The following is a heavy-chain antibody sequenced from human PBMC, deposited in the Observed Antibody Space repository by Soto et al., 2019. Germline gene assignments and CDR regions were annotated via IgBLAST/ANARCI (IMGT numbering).Heavy chain of an antibody. CDR3: ATSLVTSRTRVDY. V-gene: IGHV4-31*03. J-gene: IGHJ4*02. CDR2: IYYTGST. Sequence: QVQLQESGPGLVKPSQTLSLTCTVSGGSIYTGGFYWSWIRQLPGKGLEWLGYIYYTGSTQYTPSLKSRLTISTDTSDNQFSLTLPSVTAADTAVYYCATSLVTSRTRVDYWGQGTLVTVSS. D-gene: IGHD1-26*01. CDR1: GGSIYTGGFY.